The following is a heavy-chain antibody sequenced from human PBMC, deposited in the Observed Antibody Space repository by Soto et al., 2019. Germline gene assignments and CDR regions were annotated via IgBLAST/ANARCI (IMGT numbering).Heavy chain of an antibody. D-gene: IGHD3-16*01. CDR1: GFTFSSYA. J-gene: IGHJ5*02. Sequence: GGSLRLSCAASGFTFSSYAMSWVRQAPGKGLEWVSAISGSGGSTYYADSVKGRFTISRDNSKNTLDLQTNSLRAEDTAVYYWANLARVGAPAKALSWGQGTLVTVSS. CDR3: ANLARVGAPAKALS. V-gene: IGHV3-23*01. CDR2: ISGSGGST.